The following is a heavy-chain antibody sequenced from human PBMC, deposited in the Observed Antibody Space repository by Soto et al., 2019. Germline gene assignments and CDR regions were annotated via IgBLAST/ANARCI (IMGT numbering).Heavy chain of an antibody. CDR1: GGSISSYY. CDR3: ARDQGWFDP. Sequence: PSETLSLTCTVSGGSISSYYWSWIRQPPGKGLEWIGYIYYSGSTNYNPSLKSRVTISVDTSKNQFSLKLSSVTAADTAVYYCARDQGWFDPWGQGTLVTVSS. J-gene: IGHJ5*02. V-gene: IGHV4-59*01. CDR2: IYYSGST.